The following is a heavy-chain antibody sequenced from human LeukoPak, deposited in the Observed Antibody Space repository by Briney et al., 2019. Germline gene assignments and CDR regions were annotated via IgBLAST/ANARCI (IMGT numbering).Heavy chain of an antibody. J-gene: IGHJ4*02. V-gene: IGHV3-30*02. CDR1: GFAFRSHA. CDR2: IRYDGSKK. CDR3: AKDWAYSGNYYYFDY. Sequence: GGSLRLSCTASGFAFRSHAMHWVRQAPGKGLEWVAFIRYDGSKKFYADSVKGRFTISRDNSKNTLYLQMYSLRAEDTAVYYCAKDWAYSGNYYYFDYWGQGTLVTVSS. D-gene: IGHD1-26*01.